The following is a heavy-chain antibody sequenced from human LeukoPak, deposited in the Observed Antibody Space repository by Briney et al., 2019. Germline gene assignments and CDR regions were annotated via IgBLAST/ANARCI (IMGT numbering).Heavy chain of an antibody. V-gene: IGHV3-7*01. CDR1: GFIFSNYW. J-gene: IGHJ3*02. D-gene: IGHD3-10*01. Sequence: GGSLRLSCAASGFIFSNYWMTWVRQAPGKGLEWVADIKYDGSEKYSVGSVKGRFTISRDNAENSLYLQMNSLRVEDTAVYYCARVRFTSDGAAFAIWGQGTLVTVSS. CDR3: ARVRFTSDGAAFAI. CDR2: IKYDGSEK.